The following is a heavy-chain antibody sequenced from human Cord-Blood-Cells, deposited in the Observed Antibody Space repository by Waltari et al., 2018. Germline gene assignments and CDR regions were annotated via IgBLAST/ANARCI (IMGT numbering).Heavy chain of an antibody. CDR2: IVVGSGNT. D-gene: IGHD3-22*01. Sequence: QMQLVQSGPEVKKPGTSVKVSCKASGFTFTSSAVQWVRQARGQRLEWIGWIVVGSGNTNYAQKFQERVTITRDMSTSTAYMELSSLRSEDTAVYYCAVDPYYYDSSGDYWGQGTLVTVSS. CDR3: AVDPYYYDSSGDY. J-gene: IGHJ4*02. CDR1: GFTFTSSA. V-gene: IGHV1-58*01.